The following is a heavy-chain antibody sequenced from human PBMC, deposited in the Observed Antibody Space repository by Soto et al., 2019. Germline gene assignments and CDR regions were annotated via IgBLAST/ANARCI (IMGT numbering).Heavy chain of an antibody. J-gene: IGHJ4*02. CDR2: ISPGGDRI. Sequence: XGSLRLSCVASGGIFDSYAMNWVRQAPGKGLEWVSYISPGGDRIYYAESLKGRITISRDNARNSLSLQMNILSDEDTAVYYCTKSADSAGWGVDFWGQGTLVTVSS. D-gene: IGHD6-19*01. CDR3: TKSADSAGWGVDF. CDR1: GGIFDSYA. V-gene: IGHV3-48*02.